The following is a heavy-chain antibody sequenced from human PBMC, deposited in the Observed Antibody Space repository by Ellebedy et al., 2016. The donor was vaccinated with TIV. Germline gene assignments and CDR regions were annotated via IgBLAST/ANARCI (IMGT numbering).Heavy chain of an antibody. V-gene: IGHV3-30-3*01. CDR3: ARDPTGYTYYFDY. J-gene: IGHJ4*02. CDR1: GFTFNSYA. D-gene: IGHD3-9*01. CDR2: ISYDGSSK. Sequence: GESLKISCAASGFTFNSYAMHWVRQAPGKGLEWMAVISYDGSSKYYADSVKGRFIISRDNSENMVYLQMNSLRPEDTAVYYCARDPTGYTYYFDYWGQGTLVTVSS.